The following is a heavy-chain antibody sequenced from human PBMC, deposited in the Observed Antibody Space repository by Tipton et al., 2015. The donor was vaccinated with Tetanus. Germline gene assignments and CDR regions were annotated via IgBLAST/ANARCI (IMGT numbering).Heavy chain of an antibody. V-gene: IGHV4-4*07. CDR1: GDSISSFY. CDR2: IYTSGST. D-gene: IGHD2-21*01. Sequence: TLSLTCSVSGDSISSFYWSWIRQPAGKGLEWIGRIYTSGSTNYNPSLKSRVTMSVDTSKRQFSLKLTSVSAADTAVYYCARLTGHSMDVVDYYYFGMDVWGQGTKVTVSS. CDR3: ARLTGHSMDVVDYYYFGMDV. J-gene: IGHJ6*02.